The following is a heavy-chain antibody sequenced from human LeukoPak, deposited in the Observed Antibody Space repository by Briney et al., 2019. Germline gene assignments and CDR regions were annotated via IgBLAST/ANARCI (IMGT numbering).Heavy chain of an antibody. CDR2: ISSSGSTK. CDR3: ARERTPKHYYGSGTYDRYFDH. J-gene: IGHJ4*02. CDR1: GFTFDDYG. V-gene: IGHV3-11*04. D-gene: IGHD3-10*01. Sequence: GGSLRLSCAASGFTFDDYGMSWIRQAPGKGLEWISFISSSGSTKYYADSVKGRFTISRDTTQNSLYLQMNSLRADDTALYYCARERTPKHYYGSGTYDRYFDHWGQGTLVTVSS.